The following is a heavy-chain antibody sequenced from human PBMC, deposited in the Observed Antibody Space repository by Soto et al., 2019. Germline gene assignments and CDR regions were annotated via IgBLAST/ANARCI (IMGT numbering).Heavy chain of an antibody. D-gene: IGHD6-19*01. CDR2: IKEDGSET. J-gene: IGHJ4*02. CDR3: ASDLHSSGWFSQFDY. Sequence: EVQLVESGGGLVQPGGSLSLSCAASGFTFSNYWRTWVRQAPGKGLEWVANIKEDGSETYYVDSVKGRFTISRDNAKNSLYLQMNSLRAEDTAVYYCASDLHSSGWFSQFDYWGQGTLVTVSS. CDR1: GFTFSNYW. V-gene: IGHV3-7*05.